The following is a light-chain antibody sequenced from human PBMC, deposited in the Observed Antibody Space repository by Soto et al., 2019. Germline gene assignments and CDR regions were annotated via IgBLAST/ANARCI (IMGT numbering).Light chain of an antibody. Sequence: DIVMTQSPDSLAVSLWASAILNCKPRQCVLSTSNNKNYLAWYPQKPGQPPKLLIVWASTRASGVPDRFSGSGSGTDFTLSIGSLQAEDVAVYYCQQYYHAPITFGQGTRLEI. V-gene: IGKV4-1*01. CDR3: QQYYHAPIT. CDR2: WAS. J-gene: IGKJ5*01. CDR1: QCVLSTSNNKNY.